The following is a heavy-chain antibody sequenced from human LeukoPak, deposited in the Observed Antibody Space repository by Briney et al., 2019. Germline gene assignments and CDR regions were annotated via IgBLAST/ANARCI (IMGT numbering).Heavy chain of an antibody. V-gene: IGHV3-23*01. CDR2: ISGSGGST. Sequence: GGSLRLSCAASGFTFSSYAMTWVRQAPGKGLEWVSSISGSGGSTYYADSVKGRFTISRDNSKNTLYLQMNSLRAEDTAVYYCAKGVVAATHPDYWGQGTLVTVSS. J-gene: IGHJ4*02. D-gene: IGHD2-15*01. CDR1: GFTFSSYA. CDR3: AKGVVAATHPDY.